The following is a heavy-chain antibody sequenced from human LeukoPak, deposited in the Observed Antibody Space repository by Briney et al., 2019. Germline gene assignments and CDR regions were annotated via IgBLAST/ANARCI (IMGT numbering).Heavy chain of an antibody. CDR3: ASDIAAGDY. J-gene: IGHJ4*02. D-gene: IGHD6-25*01. CDR1: GGSISSYY. Sequence: PSETLSLTCTVSGGSISSYYWSWIRQPPGKGLEWIGYIYYSGSTNYNPPLKSRVTISVDTSKNQFSLKLSSVTAADTAVYYCASDIAAGDYWGQGTLVTVSS. V-gene: IGHV4-59*12. CDR2: IYYSGST.